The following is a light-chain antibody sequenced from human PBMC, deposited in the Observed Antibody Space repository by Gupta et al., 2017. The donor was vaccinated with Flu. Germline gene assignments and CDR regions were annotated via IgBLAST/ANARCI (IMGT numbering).Light chain of an antibody. J-gene: IGLJ3*02. V-gene: IGLV1-51*01. CDR3: GIWDDSLGVWL. CDR2: DDY. CDR1: SNIGKNY. Sequence: SNIGKNYVSWYQHLPGAVPKVLIYDDYKRPSGIPDRFYGSKSGTSATLGITGLQTGDEADYYCGIWDDSLGVWLFGGGTKVTVL.